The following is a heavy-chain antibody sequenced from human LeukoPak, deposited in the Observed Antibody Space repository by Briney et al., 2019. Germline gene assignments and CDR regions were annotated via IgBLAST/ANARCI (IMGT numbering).Heavy chain of an antibody. Sequence: GGSLRLSCAASGFTFSSYAMSWVRQAPGKGLEWVSAISGSGGSTYYADSVKGRFTISRDNSKNTLYLQMSSLRAEDTAVYYCAKGPYAGVYYFDYWGQGTLVTVSS. D-gene: IGHD2-2*01. CDR3: AKGPYAGVYYFDY. CDR1: GFTFSSYA. CDR2: ISGSGGST. J-gene: IGHJ4*02. V-gene: IGHV3-23*01.